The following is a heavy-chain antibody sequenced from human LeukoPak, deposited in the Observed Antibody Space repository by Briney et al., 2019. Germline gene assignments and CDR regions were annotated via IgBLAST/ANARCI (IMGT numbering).Heavy chain of an antibody. V-gene: IGHV1-18*01. J-gene: IGHJ4*02. Sequence: GASVKVSCTASGYTFTNYAITWVRQAPGQGLEWMGWISPYNGNTNFAQNLQGRVTMTTDTATGTAYMELRDLRSDDTAMHYCAITPARGTYRVLDYWGQGTLVTVSS. D-gene: IGHD3-16*02. CDR3: AITPARGTYRVLDY. CDR1: GYTFTNYA. CDR2: ISPYNGNT.